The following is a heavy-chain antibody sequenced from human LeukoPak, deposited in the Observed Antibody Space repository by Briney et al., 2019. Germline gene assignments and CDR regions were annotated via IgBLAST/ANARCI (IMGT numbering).Heavy chain of an antibody. V-gene: IGHV3-43*01. CDR3: AKARSSSWSYLES. J-gene: IGHJ4*02. CDR1: GFTFDDHT. D-gene: IGHD6-13*01. Sequence: GGSLRLSCAASGFTFDDHTMHWVRHLPGKGLDWVSLISWEGSTTYYADSVKERFTISRDTSKNSLYLQMNSLRTEDTALYYCAKARSSSWSYLESWGQGALVTVSS. CDR2: ISWEGSTT.